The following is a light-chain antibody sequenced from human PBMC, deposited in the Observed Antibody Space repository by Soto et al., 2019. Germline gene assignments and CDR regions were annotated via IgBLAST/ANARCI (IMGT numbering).Light chain of an antibody. CDR3: QQYNNWPT. CDR1: QSLHRD. CDR2: GES. J-gene: IGKJ4*01. V-gene: IGKV3-15*01. Sequence: IVLTQSPATLSMSPGARATLPCRASQSLHRDLAWYKPKPGQSPRLLIYGESSRATGIQDRFSGSGSGTDFTLTISSLQSEDFAVYDCQQYNNWPTFGGGTKVDIK.